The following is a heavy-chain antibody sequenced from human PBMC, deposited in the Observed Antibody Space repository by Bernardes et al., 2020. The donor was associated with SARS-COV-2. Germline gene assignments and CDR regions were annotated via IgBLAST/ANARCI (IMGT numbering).Heavy chain of an antibody. J-gene: IGHJ6*02. V-gene: IGHV3-21*01. CDR2: ISETSSHI. CDR1: GFSFSSYS. Sequence: GGSLRLSCAASGFSFSSYSMNWVRQAPGKGLEWVSYISETSSHIYKADSVKGRFTISRYNAKKSLYLQMNSLRAEDTAVYYCAGDDSVTARWSGMGVWGQGTTVTVYS. CDR3: AGDDSVTARWSGMGV. D-gene: IGHD3-22*01.